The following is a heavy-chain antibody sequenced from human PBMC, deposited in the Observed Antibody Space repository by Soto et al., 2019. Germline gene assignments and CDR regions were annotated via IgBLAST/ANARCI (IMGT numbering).Heavy chain of an antibody. J-gene: IGHJ5*02. Sequence: QVQLQESGPGLVRPSQTLSLTCTVSGGSISSGEYYWRWIRQPPGKGLEWIGYIYYSGSTYYNPSLKSRVTISVDTSKNQFSLKLSSVTAADTAVYYCARTTPIAVAGRGWFDPWGQGTLVTVSS. CDR2: IYYSGST. D-gene: IGHD6-19*01. CDR3: ARTTPIAVAGRGWFDP. CDR1: GGSISSGEYY. V-gene: IGHV4-30-4*01.